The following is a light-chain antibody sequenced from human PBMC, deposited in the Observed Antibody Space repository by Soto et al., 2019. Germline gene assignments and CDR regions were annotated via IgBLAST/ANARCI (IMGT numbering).Light chain of an antibody. CDR1: QGISSY. CDR2: AAS. Sequence: AIRMTQSPSSLSASTGDRVTITCRASQGISSYLAWYQQKPGKAPKLLIYAASTLQSGVPSRFSGSGSGTDFTLTSSFQQYEYVATYYCQQYDSYPLTFGGGTKVEIK. CDR3: QQYDSYPLT. V-gene: IGKV1-8*01. J-gene: IGKJ4*01.